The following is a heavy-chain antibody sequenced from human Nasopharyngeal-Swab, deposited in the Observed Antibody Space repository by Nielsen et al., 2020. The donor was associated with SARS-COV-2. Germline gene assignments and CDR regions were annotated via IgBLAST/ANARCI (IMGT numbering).Heavy chain of an antibody. J-gene: IGHJ4*02. CDR1: GFTFSSYA. D-gene: IGHD2-15*01. V-gene: IGHV3-23*01. Sequence: GESLKISCAASGFTFSSYAMSWVRQAPAKGLKWVSAISTGAVSTFYAASVKGRFTISRDNSKNTLFLQMNSLRAEDTAVYYCAKDDIRYCDGGSCLFDYWGQGTLVTVSS. CDR3: AKDDIRYCDGGSCLFDY. CDR2: ISTGAVST.